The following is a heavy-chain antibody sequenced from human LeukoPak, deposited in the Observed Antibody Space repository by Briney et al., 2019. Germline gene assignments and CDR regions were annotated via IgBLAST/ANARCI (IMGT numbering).Heavy chain of an antibody. CDR1: GFACTSYA. CDR3: AKGGAYCSAPKY. CDR2: ISSCCGST. V-gene: IGHV3-23*01. Sequence: GQPLTLSCAVSGFACTSYAMSWVRQAPGKALEWVSAISSCCGSTYYEDSVKGRCTISRDNSKNTLYLQMNSLRAEDTAVYYCAKGGAYCSAPKYWGQGTLVTVSS. D-gene: IGHD3-10*01. J-gene: IGHJ4*02.